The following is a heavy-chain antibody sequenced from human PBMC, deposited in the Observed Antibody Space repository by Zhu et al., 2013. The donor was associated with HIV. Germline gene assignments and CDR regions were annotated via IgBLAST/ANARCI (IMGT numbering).Heavy chain of an antibody. D-gene: IGHD1-1*01. CDR2: ISVYNGDT. Sequence: QVQLVQSGAEVKKPGASVKVSCKASGYTFTNYGITWVRQAPGQGLEWMAWISVYNGDTKFAQKFQTRVTMSTDTSTNTAYMELRSLRSDDTAVYYCARKSGTFDYWGQGTLVTVSS. J-gene: IGHJ4*02. CDR1: GYTFTNYG. CDR3: ARKSGTFDY. V-gene: IGHV1-18*01.